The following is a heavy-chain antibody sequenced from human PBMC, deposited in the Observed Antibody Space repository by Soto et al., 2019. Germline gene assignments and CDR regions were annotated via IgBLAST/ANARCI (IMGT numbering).Heavy chain of an antibody. D-gene: IGHD3-10*01. CDR2: ISYDGSNK. CDR1: GFTFSSYV. J-gene: IGHJ4*02. CDR3: AKGPQPYYYAHFEH. V-gene: IGHV3-30*18. Sequence: GGSLRLSCAASGFTFSSYVMHWVRQAPGKGLEWLGVISYDGSNKYYADSVKGRFTISRDNSKNTLYLQMNSLRAEDTAVYYCAKGPQPYYYAHFEHWGQGTLVTVSS.